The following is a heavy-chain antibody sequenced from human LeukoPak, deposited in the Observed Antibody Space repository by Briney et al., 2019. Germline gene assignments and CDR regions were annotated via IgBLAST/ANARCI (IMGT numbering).Heavy chain of an antibody. Sequence: GGSLRLSCTASGFTFSDYWMTWVRQAPGKGLEWVANIKKDGTETYYVDSVKGRFTVSRENAKNPLYLQMNSLRATDTAVYYCARGGYSVYFFSGDYWGQGTLVTVSS. J-gene: IGHJ4*02. CDR1: GFTFSDYW. CDR3: ARGGYSVYFFSGDY. CDR2: IKKDGTET. V-gene: IGHV3-7*01. D-gene: IGHD5/OR15-5a*01.